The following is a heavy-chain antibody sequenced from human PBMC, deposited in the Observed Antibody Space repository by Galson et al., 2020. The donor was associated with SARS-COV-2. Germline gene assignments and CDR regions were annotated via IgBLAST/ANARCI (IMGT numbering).Heavy chain of an antibody. J-gene: IGHJ6*02. CDR2: ISGSGGST. Sequence: GGSLRLSCAASGFTFSSYAMSWVRQAPGGGLEWVSAISGSGGSTYYADSVKGRFTISRDNSKNTLYLQMNSLRADDTAVYYCAIKEGYYYYGMDVWGQGTTVTVSS. CDR3: AIKEGYYYYGMDV. V-gene: IGHV3-23*01. CDR1: GFTFSSYA.